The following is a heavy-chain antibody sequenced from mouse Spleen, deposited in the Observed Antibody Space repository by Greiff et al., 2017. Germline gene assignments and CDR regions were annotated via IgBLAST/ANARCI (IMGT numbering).Heavy chain of an antibody. CDR3: ARGITTMD. CDR1: GFTFSDYG. V-gene: IGHV5-17*01. D-gene: IGHD1-1*01. CDR2: ISSGSSTI. Sequence: DVMLVESGGGLVKPGGSLKLSCAASGFTFSDYGMHWVRQAPEKGLEWVAYISSGSSTIYYADTVKGRFTISRDNAKNTLFLQMTSLRSEDTAMYYCARGITTMDWGQGTLVTVSA. J-gene: IGHJ3*01.